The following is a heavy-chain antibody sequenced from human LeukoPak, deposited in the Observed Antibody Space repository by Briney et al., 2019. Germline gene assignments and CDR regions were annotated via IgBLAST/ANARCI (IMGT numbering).Heavy chain of an antibody. V-gene: IGHV3-23*01. J-gene: IGHJ4*02. CDR2: ISGSGGST. Sequence: GGSLRLSCAASGFTFSSYAMSWVRQAPGKGLEWVSAISGSGGSTYYADSVKGRFTISRDNSKNTLYLQMNSLRAEDTAVYYCARDRGDSSGYYYGIFDYWGQGTLVTVSS. CDR3: ARDRGDSSGYYYGIFDY. CDR1: GFTFSSYA. D-gene: IGHD3-22*01.